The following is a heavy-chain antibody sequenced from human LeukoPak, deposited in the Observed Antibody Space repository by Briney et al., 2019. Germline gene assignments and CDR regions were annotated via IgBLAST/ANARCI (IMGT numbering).Heavy chain of an antibody. CDR2: ISYDGSNK. Sequence: GGSLRLSCAASGFTFSSYAMHWVRQAPGKGLEWVAVISYDGSNKYYADSVKGRLTISRDNSKDTLYLQMSSLRAEDTAVYYCAKDRTAAGTSGFDHRGQGTLVTVSS. V-gene: IGHV3-30-3*01. D-gene: IGHD6-13*01. CDR3: AKDRTAAGTSGFDH. J-gene: IGHJ4*02. CDR1: GFTFSSYA.